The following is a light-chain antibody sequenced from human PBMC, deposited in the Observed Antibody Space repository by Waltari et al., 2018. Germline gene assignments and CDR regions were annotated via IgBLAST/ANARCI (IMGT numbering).Light chain of an antibody. Sequence: SCRARRSITYYRARYQQKPGQAPRLLSYDTSNRAPGIPTRFSGSGFGTDSTLTISGLEPEDFAIYYCQQRRNWPLTFGRRPKVEI. CDR3: QQRRNWPLT. V-gene: IGKV3-11*01. CDR2: DTS. CDR1: RSITYY. J-gene: IGKJ4*01.